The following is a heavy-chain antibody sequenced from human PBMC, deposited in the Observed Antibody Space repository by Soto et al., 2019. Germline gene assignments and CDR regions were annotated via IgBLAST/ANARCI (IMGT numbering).Heavy chain of an antibody. CDR2: ISYDGSNK. Sequence: QVQLVESGGGVVQPGRSLRLSCAASGFTFSSYAMHWVRQAPGKGLEWVAVISYDGSNKYYADSVKGRFTISTDNSKNTLNLQMNSLGAEDTAVYYCARDDTAAAVDYYYYGMDVWGQGTRVTGSS. D-gene: IGHD6-13*01. CDR1: GFTFSSYA. V-gene: IGHV3-30-3*01. J-gene: IGHJ6*02. CDR3: ARDDTAAAVDYYYYGMDV.